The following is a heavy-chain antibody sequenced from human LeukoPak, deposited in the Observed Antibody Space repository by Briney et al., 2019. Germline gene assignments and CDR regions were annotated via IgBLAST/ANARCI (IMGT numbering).Heavy chain of an antibody. Sequence: AGGSLRLSCAASGFTFDDYAMHWVRQAPGKGLEWVSGISWNSGSIGYADSVKSRFTISRDNAKNSLYLQMNSLRAEDMALYYCAKGDYDFWSGSAFDPWGQGTLVTVSS. CDR3: AKGDYDFWSGSAFDP. CDR1: GFTFDDYA. CDR2: ISWNSGSI. V-gene: IGHV3-9*03. J-gene: IGHJ5*02. D-gene: IGHD3-3*01.